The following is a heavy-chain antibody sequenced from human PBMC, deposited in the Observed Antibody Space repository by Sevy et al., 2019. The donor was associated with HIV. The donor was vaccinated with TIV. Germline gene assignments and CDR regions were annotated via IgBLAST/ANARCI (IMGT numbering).Heavy chain of an antibody. Sequence: GGSLRLSCAASGFTFSSYGMHWVRQAPGKGLEWVAVIWFDGSNTFYVDSVKGRFTISRDIAENTLHLEMNSLRAEDTAVYYCARDLESYNYGAYGPSFMPDYWGQGTVVTVSS. J-gene: IGHJ4*02. D-gene: IGHD1-1*01. CDR3: ARDLESYNYGAYGPSFMPDY. V-gene: IGHV3-33*01. CDR1: GFTFSSYG. CDR2: IWFDGSNT.